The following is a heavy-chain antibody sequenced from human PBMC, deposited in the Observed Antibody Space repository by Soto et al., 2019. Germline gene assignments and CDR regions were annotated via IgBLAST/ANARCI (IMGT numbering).Heavy chain of an antibody. J-gene: IGHJ4*02. V-gene: IGHV3-21*01. D-gene: IGHD1-26*01. CDR1: GFSFNSYT. CDR2: ISRTSTTI. CDR3: RREEYDY. Sequence: GGSLRLSCAASGFSFNSYTMSWVRQAPGRGLEWVASISRTSTTICYVDSVKGRFTISRDNTKNSLYLQMNSLRAEDTAVYYCRREEYDYWGQGTLVTVSS.